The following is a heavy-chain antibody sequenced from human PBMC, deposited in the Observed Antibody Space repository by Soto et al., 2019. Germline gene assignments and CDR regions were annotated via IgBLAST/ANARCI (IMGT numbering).Heavy chain of an antibody. CDR3: VRFFDYYGMDV. J-gene: IGHJ6*02. D-gene: IGHD3-3*01. CDR2: LVYDGSEK. V-gene: IGHV3-30*03. Sequence: QVQLVESGGGVVQPGGSLRLSCAGSGFTFSNSGMHWVRQAPGKGLEWVAVLVYDGSEKYYADSVKGRFTISRDNSKNTLYLQMKSLRVEDTAVDYCVRFFDYYGMDVWGQGTTVTVSS. CDR1: GFTFSNSG.